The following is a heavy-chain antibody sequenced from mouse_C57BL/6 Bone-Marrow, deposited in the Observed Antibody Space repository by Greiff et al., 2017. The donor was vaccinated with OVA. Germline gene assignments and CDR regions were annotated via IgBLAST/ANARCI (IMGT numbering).Heavy chain of an antibody. D-gene: IGHD1-1*01. CDR2: IYPRSGNT. V-gene: IGHV1-81*01. CDR1: GYTFTSYG. Sequence: LVESGAELARPGASVKLSCKASGYTFTSYGISWVKQRTGQGLEWIGEIYPRSGNTYYNEKFKGKATLTADKSSSTAYMELRSLTSEDSAVYFCARSHGSSGGFAYWGQGTLVTVSA. CDR3: ARSHGSSGGFAY. J-gene: IGHJ3*01.